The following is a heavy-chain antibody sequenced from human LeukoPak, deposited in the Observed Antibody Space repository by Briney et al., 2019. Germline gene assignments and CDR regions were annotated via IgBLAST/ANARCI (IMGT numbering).Heavy chain of an antibody. CDR2: IVVGSGNT. J-gene: IGHJ4*02. CDR3: AASPDYYDSSGYSYYFDY. V-gene: IGHV1-58*01. D-gene: IGHD3-22*01. Sequence: VASVKVSCKASGFTFTSSAVQWVRQARGQRLEWIGWIVVGSGNTNYAQKFQERVTITRDMSTSTAYMELSSLRSEDTAVYYCAASPDYYDSSGYSYYFDYWGQRTLVTVSS. CDR1: GFTFTSSA.